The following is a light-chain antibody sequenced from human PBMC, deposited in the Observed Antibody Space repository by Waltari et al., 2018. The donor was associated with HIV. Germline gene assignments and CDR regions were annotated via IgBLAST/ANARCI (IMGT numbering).Light chain of an antibody. Sequence: QSVLTQPPSASGTPGQRVTISCSGSSSNIGSNTVNWYQQLPGTAPKLLIYSNSHRPSGVPDRCSGSKSGTSASLAISGLQSEDEADYYCATWDDSLNGRVFGGGTKLTVL. CDR2: SNS. J-gene: IGLJ3*02. V-gene: IGLV1-44*01. CDR3: ATWDDSLNGRV. CDR1: SSNIGSNT.